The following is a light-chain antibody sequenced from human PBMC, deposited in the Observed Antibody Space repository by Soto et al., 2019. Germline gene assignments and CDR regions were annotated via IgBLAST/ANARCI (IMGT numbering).Light chain of an antibody. CDR2: AAS. V-gene: IGKV1-39*01. J-gene: IGKJ1*01. CDR3: QQTYSIPVT. Sequence: DIQMTQSPSSLSASVGDRVTITCRASQSINTHLNWYHQKPGEAPKFLIYAASSLQSGVPSRFSGSGSGTDFTLTITSLQPEDFATYYCQQTYSIPVTFGQGTKV. CDR1: QSINTH.